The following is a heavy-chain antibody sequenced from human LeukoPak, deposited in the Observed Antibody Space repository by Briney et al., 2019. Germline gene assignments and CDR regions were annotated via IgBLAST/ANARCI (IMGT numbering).Heavy chain of an antibody. CDR1: VYTFTSYG. Sequence: ASVKVSCKASVYTFTSYGISWVRQAPGQGLEWMGWISAYNGNTNYAQKLQGRVTMTTDTSTSTAYMGLRSLRSDDTAVYYFARGLDVDSSAEIGWFDPWGQGTLVTVSS. CDR2: ISAYNGNT. J-gene: IGHJ5*02. CDR3: ARGLDVDSSAEIGWFDP. D-gene: IGHD3-22*01. V-gene: IGHV1-18*01.